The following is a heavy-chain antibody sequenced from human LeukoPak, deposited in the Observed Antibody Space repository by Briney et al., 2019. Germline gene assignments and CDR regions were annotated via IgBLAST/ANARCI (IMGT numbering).Heavy chain of an antibody. J-gene: IGHJ4*02. CDR1: GFTFSTYS. V-gene: IGHV3-21*01. CDR2: ISTSSSYI. CDR3: ARTEWELLGDEYYFDY. D-gene: IGHD1-26*01. Sequence: PGGSLRLSCAASGFTFSTYSMNWVRQAPGKGLEWVSSISTSSSYIYYADSVKGRFTISRDNAKNSLYLQMNSLRAEDTAVYYCARTEWELLGDEYYFDYWGQGTLVTVSS.